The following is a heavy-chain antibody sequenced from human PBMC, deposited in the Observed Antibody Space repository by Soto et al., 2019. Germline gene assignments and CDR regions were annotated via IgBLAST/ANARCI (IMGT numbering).Heavy chain of an antibody. J-gene: IGHJ5*02. Sequence: GGSLILSCAASGFTFSSYGMHWVRQAPGKGLEWVAVIWSDGTKKYYADSVKGRFTISRDNSKNTLYLQMNSLRAEDTAVYYCARGDGYTTTSDWFDPWGQGTLVTVSS. V-gene: IGHV3-33*01. D-gene: IGHD6-13*01. CDR2: IWSDGTKK. CDR3: ARGDGYTTTSDWFDP. CDR1: GFTFSSYG.